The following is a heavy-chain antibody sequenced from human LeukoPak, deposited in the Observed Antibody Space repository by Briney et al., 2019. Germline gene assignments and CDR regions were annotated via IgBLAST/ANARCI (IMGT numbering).Heavy chain of an antibody. J-gene: IGHJ4*02. CDR1: GVSYSPGH. D-gene: IGHD3-10*01. CDR3: ARGGATTYVGLLVSSFSGFDY. V-gene: IGHV4-59*01. CDR2: ICDNGNT. Sequence: SETLSLTCTFSGVSYSPGHWSWIRQPPGKGLEWIGVICDNGNTDYNPSLKSRVTISVDTSKRQFSLKLSSLAAADTAVYYCARGGATTYVGLLVSSFSGFDYWGQGTLVTVSS.